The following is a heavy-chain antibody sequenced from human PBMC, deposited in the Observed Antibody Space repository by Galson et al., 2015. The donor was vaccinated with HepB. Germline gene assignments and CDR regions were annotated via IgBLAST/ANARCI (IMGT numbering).Heavy chain of an antibody. Sequence: SLRLSCAASGLTVSNNYMTWVRQAPGKGLVWVSRITDDGTTTDYADSVRGRFTISRDNAKNTLYLQMNSLRVEDSAVYYCAREYGDRGRFSDLWGRGTRVTVSS. CDR2: ITDDGTTT. V-gene: IGHV3-74*01. CDR1: GLTVSNNY. J-gene: IGHJ2*01. D-gene: IGHD4-17*01. CDR3: AREYGDRGRFSDL.